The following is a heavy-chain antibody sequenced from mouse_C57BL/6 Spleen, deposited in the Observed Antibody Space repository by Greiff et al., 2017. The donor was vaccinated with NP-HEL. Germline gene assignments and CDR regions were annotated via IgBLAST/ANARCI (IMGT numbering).Heavy chain of an antibody. CDR2: ISDGGSYT. CDR1: GFTFSSYA. D-gene: IGHD1-1*01. J-gene: IGHJ2*01. V-gene: IGHV5-4*01. Sequence: EVQVVESGGGLVKPGGSLKLSCAASGFTFSSYAMSWVRQTPEKRLEWVATISDGGSYTYYPDNVKGRFTISRDNAKNNLYLQMSHLKSEDTAMYYCAREGVITTVVDSYYFDYWGQGTTLTVSS. CDR3: AREGVITTVVDSYYFDY.